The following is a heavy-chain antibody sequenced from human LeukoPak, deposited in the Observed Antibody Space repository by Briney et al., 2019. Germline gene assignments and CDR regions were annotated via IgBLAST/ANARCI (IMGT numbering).Heavy chain of an antibody. CDR3: AKNYYDSSGYYSASQDAFDI. V-gene: IGHV1-18*01. CDR2: ISAYNGNT. D-gene: IGHD3-22*01. Sequence: ASVKVSCKASGYTFTSYCISWVRQAPGQGLEWMGWISAYNGNTNYAQKLQGRVTMTTDTSTSTAYMELRSLRSDDTAVYYCAKNYYDSSGYYSASQDAFDIWGQGTMVTVSS. CDR1: GYTFTSYC. J-gene: IGHJ3*02.